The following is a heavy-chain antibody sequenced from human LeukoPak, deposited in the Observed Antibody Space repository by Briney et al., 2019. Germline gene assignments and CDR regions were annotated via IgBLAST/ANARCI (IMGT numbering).Heavy chain of an antibody. CDR1: GGSISSSSYY. V-gene: IGHV4-39*07. CDR3: ARSPRRVTATIYFDY. CDR2: IYHRGTT. J-gene: IGHJ4*02. D-gene: IGHD2-21*02. Sequence: SETLSLTCTVSGGSISSSSYYWGWIRQPPGEGLQWIGSIYHRGTTYYNPSLKSRVSMSVDTSKNQFSLKLTSVTAADTAVYYCARSPRRVTATIYFDYWGQGALVTASS.